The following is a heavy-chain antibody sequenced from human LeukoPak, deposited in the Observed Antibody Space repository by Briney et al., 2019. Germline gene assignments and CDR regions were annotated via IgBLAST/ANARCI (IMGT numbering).Heavy chain of an antibody. CDR1: GSTFSDYY. D-gene: IGHD3-10*01. CDR2: ISTSGDII. V-gene: IGHV3-11*01. Sequence: PGGSLRLSCAASGSTFSDYYMSWFRQAPGKGLEWVSYISTSGDIIHYTDSVKGRFTISRDDARNSLYLQMNSLRAEDSAVYYCATSSGSSAWGQGTLVTVSS. CDR3: ATSSGSSA. J-gene: IGHJ5*02.